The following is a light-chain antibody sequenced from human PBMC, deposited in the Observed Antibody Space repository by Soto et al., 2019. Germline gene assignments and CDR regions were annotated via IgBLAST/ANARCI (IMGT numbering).Light chain of an antibody. CDR1: QSVGSTY. Sequence: EIVLTQSPGTLSLSPGERATLSCRASQSVGSTYLAWYQRKAGQAPRLLIFAASIRATGVPDRFSGSGSGTDFTLTISRLEPEDFALYYCQQYGNTPPTFGKGTKLEIK. CDR2: AAS. V-gene: IGKV3-20*01. CDR3: QQYGNTPPT. J-gene: IGKJ2*01.